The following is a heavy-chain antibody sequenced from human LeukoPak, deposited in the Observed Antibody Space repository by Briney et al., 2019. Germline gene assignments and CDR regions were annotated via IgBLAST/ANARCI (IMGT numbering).Heavy chain of an antibody. D-gene: IGHD4-17*01. V-gene: IGHV1-18*01. CDR1: GFTFTSYG. CDR2: ISAYNGNT. CDR3: AGSVTTLTYFDY. Sequence: GGSLRLSCAASGFTFTSYGISWVRQAPGQGLEWMGWISAYNGNTNYAQKLQGRVTMTTDTSTSTAYMELRSLRSDDTAVYYCAGSVTTLTYFDYWGQGTLVTVSS. J-gene: IGHJ4*02.